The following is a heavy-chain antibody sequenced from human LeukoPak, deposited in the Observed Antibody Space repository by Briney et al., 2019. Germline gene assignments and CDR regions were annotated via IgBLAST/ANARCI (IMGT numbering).Heavy chain of an antibody. CDR2: INHSGST. J-gene: IGHJ4*02. D-gene: IGHD4-11*01. CDR1: GGSFSGYY. Sequence: SETLSLTCAVYGGSFSGYYWSWIRQPPGKGLEWIGEINHSGSTNYNPSLKSRVTISVDTSKNQFSLKLSSVTAADTAVYYCARGDYLALFDYWGQGTLVTVSS. CDR3: ARGDYLALFDY. V-gene: IGHV4-34*01.